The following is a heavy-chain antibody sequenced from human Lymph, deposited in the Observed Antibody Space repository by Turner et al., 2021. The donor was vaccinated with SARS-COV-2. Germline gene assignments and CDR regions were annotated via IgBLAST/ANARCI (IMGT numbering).Heavy chain of an antibody. D-gene: IGHD3-10*01. CDR1: GGTFSSYA. V-gene: IGHV1-69*10. J-gene: IGHJ6*02. CDR2: NIPILRIA. Sequence: QVQLVQSGAEVKKPGSSVKVSCKASGGTFSSYAISWVRQAPGQGLEGMGGNIPILRIATYAKKVQGRVTITAEKSTSTAYMELSSLRSEETAVFYCARVVGGFGELGYYYYYGMDVWGQGTTVTVSS. CDR3: ARVVGGFGELGYYYYYGMDV.